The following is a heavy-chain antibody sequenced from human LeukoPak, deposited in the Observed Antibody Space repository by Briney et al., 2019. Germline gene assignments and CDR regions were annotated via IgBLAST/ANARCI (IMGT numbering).Heavy chain of an antibody. Sequence: ASVKVSCKASGGTFSSYAISWVRQAPGQGLEWMGGIIPIFGTANYAQKFQGRVTITTDESTSTAYMELSSLRSEDTAEYYCARSPPGDYDSSGYYTFDYWGQGTLVTVSS. CDR3: ARSPPGDYDSSGYYTFDY. V-gene: IGHV1-69*05. CDR1: GGTFSSYA. D-gene: IGHD3-22*01. CDR2: IIPIFGTA. J-gene: IGHJ4*02.